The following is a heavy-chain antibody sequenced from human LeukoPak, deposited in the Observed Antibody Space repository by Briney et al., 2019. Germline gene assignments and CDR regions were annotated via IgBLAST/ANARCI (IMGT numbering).Heavy chain of an antibody. Sequence: SETLSLTCAVSGGSISSSNWRSWFRHPPGKGLEWIGEIYHSGSTNYNPSLKSRVTISVDKSKNQFSLKLSSVTAADTAVYYCARALIAVAGALDYWGQGTLVTVSS. CDR1: GGSISSSNW. CDR2: IYHSGST. V-gene: IGHV4-4*02. CDR3: ARALIAVAGALDY. D-gene: IGHD6-19*01. J-gene: IGHJ4*02.